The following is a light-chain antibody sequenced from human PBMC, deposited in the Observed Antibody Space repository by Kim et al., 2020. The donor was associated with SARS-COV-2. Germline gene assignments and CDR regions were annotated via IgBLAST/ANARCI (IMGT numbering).Light chain of an antibody. CDR1: QSGLYSSNNKSY. CDR3: QQYYSTPLT. J-gene: IGKJ4*01. V-gene: IGKV4-1*01. Sequence: ATINCKSSQSGLYSSNNKSYLAWYQQKPGQPPKLLIYWASTRESGVPDRVSGSGSGTDFTLTISSLQAEDVAVYYCQQYYSTPLTFGGGTKV. CDR2: WAS.